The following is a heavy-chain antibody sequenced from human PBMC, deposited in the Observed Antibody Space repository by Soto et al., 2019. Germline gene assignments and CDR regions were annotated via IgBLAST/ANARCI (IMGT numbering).Heavy chain of an antibody. Sequence: SETLSLTCTVSGGSISSYYWSWIRQPPGKGLEWIGYIYYSGSTNYNPSLKSRVTISVDTSKNQFSLKLSSVTAADTAVYYCARGVWGVVPAAMRYYYYYMDVWGKGTTVTVSS. V-gene: IGHV4-59*01. CDR2: IYYSGST. D-gene: IGHD2-2*01. J-gene: IGHJ6*03. CDR1: GGSISSYY. CDR3: ARGVWGVVPAAMRYYYYYMDV.